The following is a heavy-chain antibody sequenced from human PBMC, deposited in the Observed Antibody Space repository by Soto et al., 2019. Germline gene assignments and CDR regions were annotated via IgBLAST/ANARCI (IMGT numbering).Heavy chain of an antibody. Sequence: QITVKESGPKLVKPSQTLTLTCAFSGFSLSTSGVGVGWVRQPPGKAPEWLALFYWDDDKRYTPSLKSRLSITEDILKDRVVFTLTMMDPVHTSTYYCVLQVLNKNLYYSDLWGRRTLVTGSS. CDR3: VLQVLNKNLYYSDL. J-gene: IGHJ2*01. V-gene: IGHV2-5*02. CDR2: FYWDDDK. CDR1: GFSLSTSGVG.